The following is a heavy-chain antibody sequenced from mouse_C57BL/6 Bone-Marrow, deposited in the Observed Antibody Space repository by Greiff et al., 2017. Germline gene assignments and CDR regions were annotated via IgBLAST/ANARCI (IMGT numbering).Heavy chain of an antibody. CDR3: TRSTAQGDWFAY. CDR2: IYPGNSDT. D-gene: IGHD3-2*02. V-gene: IGHV1-5*01. J-gene: IGHJ3*01. Sequence: VQLQQSGTVLARPGASVKMSCKTSGYTFTSYWMHWVKQRPGQGLEWIGAIYPGNSDTSSNQKFKGKAKLTAVTSASTAYMELSSLTNEDSAVYYCTRSTAQGDWFAYWGQGTLVTVSA. CDR1: GYTFTSYW.